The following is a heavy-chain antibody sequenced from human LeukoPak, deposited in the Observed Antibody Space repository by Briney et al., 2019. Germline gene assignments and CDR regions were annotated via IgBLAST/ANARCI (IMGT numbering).Heavy chain of an antibody. CDR1: GFTFSSYG. CDR3: AKHGRPDRTFYFDY. D-gene: IGHD2-2*01. Sequence: QPGGSLRLSCAASGFTFSSYGMHWVRQAPGKGLEWVAFILYDGSNKYYADSVKGRFTISRDNSKSTLYLQMNSLRAEDTAVYYCAKHGRPDRTFYFDYWGQGTLVTVSS. V-gene: IGHV3-30*02. J-gene: IGHJ4*02. CDR2: ILYDGSNK.